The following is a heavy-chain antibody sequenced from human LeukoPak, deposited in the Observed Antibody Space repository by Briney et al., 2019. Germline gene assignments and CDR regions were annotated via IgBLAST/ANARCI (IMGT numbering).Heavy chain of an antibody. CDR3: VAVPETDFWIGFYLDY. D-gene: IGHD3-3*01. CDR1: GFTFSSYA. J-gene: IGHJ4*02. V-gene: IGHV3-9*01. Sequence: SLRLSXAASGFTFSSYAMHWVRQAPGKGLEWVSGITWHSENIDYADSVKGRFTISRDNAKNSLYLQMNNLRAEDTALYFCVAVPETDFWIGFYLDYWGQGTLVTVSS. CDR2: ITWHSENI.